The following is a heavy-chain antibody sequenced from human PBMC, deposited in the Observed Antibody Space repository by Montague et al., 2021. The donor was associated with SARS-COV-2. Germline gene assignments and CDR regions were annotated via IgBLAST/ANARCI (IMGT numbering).Heavy chain of an antibody. D-gene: IGHD5-12*01. CDR3: AREVGRGYSGYEGEY. CDR2: INHSGST. J-gene: IGHJ4*02. Sequence: SETLSLTCAVYGGSFSGYYWSWIRQPPGKGLERIGEINHSGSTNXNPSLKSRVTISVDTSKNQFSLKLSSVTAADTAVYYCAREVGRGYSGYEGEYWGQGTLVTVSS. V-gene: IGHV4-34*01. CDR1: GGSFSGYY.